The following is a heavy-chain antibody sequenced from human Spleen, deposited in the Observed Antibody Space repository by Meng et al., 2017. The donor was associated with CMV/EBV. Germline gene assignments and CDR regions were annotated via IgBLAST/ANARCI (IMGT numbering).Heavy chain of an antibody. D-gene: IGHD3-22*01. Sequence: ASVKVSCKASGYTFTGFYMHWLRQAPGQGLEWLGWISGFNGKTKHAQKVQGRVTMTTDTSTSTAYMELRGLTSDDTAFYYCAVDTSGSNDAFDVWGQGTVVTVSS. J-gene: IGHJ3*01. CDR1: GYTFTGFY. V-gene: IGHV1-18*04. CDR3: AVDTSGSNDAFDV. CDR2: ISGFNGKT.